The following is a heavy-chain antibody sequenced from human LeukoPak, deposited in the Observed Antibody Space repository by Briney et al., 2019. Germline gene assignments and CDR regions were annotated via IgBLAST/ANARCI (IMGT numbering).Heavy chain of an antibody. V-gene: IGHV4-61*02. CDR1: GGSISSGSYY. D-gene: IGHD3-16*02. Sequence: SQTLSLTCTVSGGSISSGSYYWSWIRQPAGKGLEWIGRIYTSGSTNYNPSLESRVTISVDTSKNQFSLKLSSVTAADTAVYYCAREDIYDYVWGSYRLHWGQGTLVTVSS. J-gene: IGHJ4*02. CDR3: AREDIYDYVWGSYRLH. CDR2: IYTSGST.